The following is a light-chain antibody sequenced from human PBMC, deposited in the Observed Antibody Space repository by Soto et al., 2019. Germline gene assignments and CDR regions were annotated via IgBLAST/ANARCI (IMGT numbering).Light chain of an antibody. CDR2: DDN. CDR3: GTWDSSLSAVV. Sequence: QSALTQPPSVSAAPVQKVTISCSGSSSNIGNNYVSWYQQLPGTAPKLLIYDDNKRPSGIPDRFSGSKSGTSATLGITGLQTGDEADYYCGTWDSSLSAVVFGGGTKVTVL. CDR1: SSNIGNNY. V-gene: IGLV1-51*01. J-gene: IGLJ2*01.